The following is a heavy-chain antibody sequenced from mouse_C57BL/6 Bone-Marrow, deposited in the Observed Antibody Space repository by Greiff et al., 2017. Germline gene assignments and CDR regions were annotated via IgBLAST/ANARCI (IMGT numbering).Heavy chain of an antibody. CDR1: GFTFSDFY. J-gene: IGHJ4*01. V-gene: IGHV7-1*01. Sequence: EVNVVESGGGLVQSGRSLRLSCATSGFTFSDFYMEWVRQAPGKGLEWIAASRNKANDYTTEYSASVKGRFIVSRDTSQSILYLQMNALRAEDTAIYYCARDIMDYWGQGTSVTVSS. CDR2: SRNKANDYTT. CDR3: ARDIMDY.